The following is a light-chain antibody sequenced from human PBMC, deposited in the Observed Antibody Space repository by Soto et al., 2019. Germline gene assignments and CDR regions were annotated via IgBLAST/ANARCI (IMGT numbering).Light chain of an antibody. V-gene: IGKV3-20*01. CDR2: SAS. Sequence: EIVLTQSPGTLSLSPGERATLSCRASESISSNYLAWYQKKPDQAPRLLIYSASSRATGIPDRFSGSGCGTDFTLTISRLEPEDVAVYYYQQYGSSRTFGQGTKLEIK. CDR1: ESISSNY. J-gene: IGKJ1*01. CDR3: QQYGSSRT.